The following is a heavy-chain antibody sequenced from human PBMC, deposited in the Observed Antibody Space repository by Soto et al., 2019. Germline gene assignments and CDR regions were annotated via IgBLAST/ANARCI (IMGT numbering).Heavy chain of an antibody. Sequence: SETLSLTCAVYGGSFSGYYWSWIRQPPGKGLEWIGEINHSGSTNYNPSLKSRVTISVDTSKNQFSLKLSSVTAADTAVYYCARSRGLQQIDYWGQGTLVTVSS. CDR1: GGSFSGYY. V-gene: IGHV4-34*01. J-gene: IGHJ4*02. D-gene: IGHD4-4*01. CDR3: ARSRGLQQIDY. CDR2: INHSGST.